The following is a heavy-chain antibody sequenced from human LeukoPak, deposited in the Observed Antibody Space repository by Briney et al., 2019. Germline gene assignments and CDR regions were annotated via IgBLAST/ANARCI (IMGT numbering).Heavy chain of an antibody. CDR3: AKSAGPGDY. CDR1: GFTFSSYG. Sequence: GGSLRLSSAASGFTFSSYGMHWVRQAPRKGLERVAVISYDGSNKYCADSVKGRFTISRDNSKNTLYLQMNSLRAEDTAVYYRAKSAGPGDYWGQGTLVTVSS. V-gene: IGHV3-30*18. J-gene: IGHJ4*02. CDR2: ISYDGSNK. D-gene: IGHD6-13*01.